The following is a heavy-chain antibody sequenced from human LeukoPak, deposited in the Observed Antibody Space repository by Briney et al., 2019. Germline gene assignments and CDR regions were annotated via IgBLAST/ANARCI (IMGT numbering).Heavy chain of an antibody. V-gene: IGHV4-4*02. CDR1: GGSISSSNW. CDR3: ARCSSAGVDPWD. Sequence: SGTLSLTCAVSGGSISSSNWWSWVRRPPGKGLEGWGEFNHSGSSNYNPSLKSRVTISVDKSKNQFSLTLSTVTDAGTAVYYCARCSSAGVDPWDWGQGTLVTVSS. J-gene: IGHJ4*02. D-gene: IGHD5-12*01. CDR2: FNHSGSS.